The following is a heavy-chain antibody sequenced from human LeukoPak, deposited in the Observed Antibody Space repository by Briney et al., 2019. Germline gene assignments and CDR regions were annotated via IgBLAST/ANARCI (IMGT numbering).Heavy chain of an antibody. CDR3: ARGSGSYKGAGFDY. D-gene: IGHD1-26*01. CDR2: IYYSGST. J-gene: IGHJ4*02. CDR1: GGSISSGDYY. Sequence: PSETLSLTCTVSGGSISSGDYYWSWIRQPPGKGLEWIGYIYYSGSTYYNPSLKSRVTISVDTSKNQFSLKLSSVTAADTAVYYCARGSGSYKGAGFDYWGQGTLVTVSS. V-gene: IGHV4-30-4*08.